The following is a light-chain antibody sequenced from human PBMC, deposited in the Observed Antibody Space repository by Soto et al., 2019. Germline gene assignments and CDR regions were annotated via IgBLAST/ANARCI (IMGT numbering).Light chain of an antibody. Sequence: EIVLTQSPGTLSLSPGERATLSCRASQSVSSNYLAWYQHKPGQAPRLLIYGASSRATAIPDRFSGSGSGTDFTLTITRLEPEDFAVYYCQQYGTSPLTFGGGTKIQIK. CDR3: QQYGTSPLT. CDR2: GAS. V-gene: IGKV3-20*01. J-gene: IGKJ4*01. CDR1: QSVSSNY.